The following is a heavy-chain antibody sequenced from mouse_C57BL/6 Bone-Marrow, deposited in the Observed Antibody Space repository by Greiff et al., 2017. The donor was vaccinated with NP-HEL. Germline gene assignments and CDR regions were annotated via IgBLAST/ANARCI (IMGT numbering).Heavy chain of an antibody. J-gene: IGHJ2*01. CDR2: IDPEAGDT. CDR3: TTGVTTVVAPFDY. CDR1: GFNIKDYY. V-gene: IGHV14-1*01. D-gene: IGHD1-1*01. Sequence: VQLQQSGAELVRPGASVKLSCTASGFNIKDYYMHWVKQRPEQGLEWIGRIDPEAGDTEYAPKFQGKATMTADTSSNTAYLQLSSLTSEDTAVYYCTTGVTTVVAPFDYWGQGTTLTVSS.